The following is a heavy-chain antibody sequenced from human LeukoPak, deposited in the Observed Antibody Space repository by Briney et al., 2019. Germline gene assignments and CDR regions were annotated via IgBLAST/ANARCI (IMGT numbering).Heavy chain of an antibody. D-gene: IGHD5-12*01. Sequence: GGSLRLSCAASGFTFSSYSMNWVRQAPGKGLEWVSSISSSSSYIYYADSVKGRFTISRDNAKNSLYLQMNSLRAEDTAVYYCARSFSGYADYFDYWGQGTLVTVSS. CDR1: GFTFSSYS. CDR2: ISSSSSYI. V-gene: IGHV3-21*01. CDR3: ARSFSGYADYFDY. J-gene: IGHJ4*02.